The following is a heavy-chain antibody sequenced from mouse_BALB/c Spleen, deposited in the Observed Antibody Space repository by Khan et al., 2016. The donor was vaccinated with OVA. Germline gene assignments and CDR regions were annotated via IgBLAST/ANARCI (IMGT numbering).Heavy chain of an antibody. J-gene: IGHJ4*01. CDR3: ARREAMDY. Sequence: EVELVESGGGLVKPGGSRKLSCAASGFTFSSFCMHWVRQAPEKGLEWVGYISSGSATIYYADTVKGRFTLSRDTPKNTLYLQLTSLRSEDTSMYYCARREAMDYWGQGTSVTVSS. CDR2: ISSGSATI. V-gene: IGHV5-17*02. CDR1: GFTFSSFC.